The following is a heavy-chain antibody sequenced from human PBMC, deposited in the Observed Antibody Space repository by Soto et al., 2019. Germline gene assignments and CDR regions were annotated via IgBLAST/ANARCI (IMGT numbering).Heavy chain of an antibody. CDR1: GGSLSSSSW. D-gene: IGHD2-8*01. Sequence: KPSETLSLTCAVSGGSLSSSSWWSWVRQPPGTTLEWLGEIFYSGSTKYNPSLNSRVTISADQSKNDFSLRLSSVTAADTAVYYCVHHGGVPYYHDFWGQGMLVTVSS. J-gene: IGHJ4*02. V-gene: IGHV4-4*02. CDR3: VHHGGVPYYHDF. CDR2: IFYSGST.